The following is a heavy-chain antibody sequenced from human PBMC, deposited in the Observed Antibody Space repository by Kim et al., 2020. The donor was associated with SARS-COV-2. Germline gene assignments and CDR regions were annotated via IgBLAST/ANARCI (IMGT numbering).Heavy chain of an antibody. D-gene: IGHD6-13*01. V-gene: IGHV3-23*01. CDR2: ISGSGGST. CDR1: GFTFSSYA. J-gene: IGHJ6*02. Sequence: GGSLRLSCAASGFTFSSYAMSWVRQAPGKGLEWVSAISGSGGSTYYADSVKGRFTISRDNSKNTLYLQMNSLRAEDTAVYYCAKDLHSSSWALKNPDVVDGMDVWGQGTTVTVSS. CDR3: AKDLHSSSWALKNPDVVDGMDV.